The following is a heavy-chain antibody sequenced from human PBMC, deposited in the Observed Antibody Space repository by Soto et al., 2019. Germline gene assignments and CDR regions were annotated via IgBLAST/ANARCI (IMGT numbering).Heavy chain of an antibody. V-gene: IGHV4-59*08. D-gene: IGHD3-10*01. CDR2: IYYSGST. Sequence: SETLSLTCTVSGGSISSYYWSWLRQPPGKGLEWIGYIYYSGSTNYNPSLKSRVTISVDTSKNQFSLKLSSVTAADTAVYYCERLFTRGYYYYGMDVWGQGTTVTVS. CDR3: ERLFTRGYYYYGMDV. CDR1: GGSISSYY. J-gene: IGHJ6*02.